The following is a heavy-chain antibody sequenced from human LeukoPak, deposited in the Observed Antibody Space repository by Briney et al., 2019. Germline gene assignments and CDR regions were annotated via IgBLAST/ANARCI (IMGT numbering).Heavy chain of an antibody. CDR2: INPNSGGT. Sequence: ASVKVSCKASGYTFTGYYMHWVRQAPGQGLEWMGWINPNSGGTNYAQKFQGRVTMTRDTSISTAYMELSRLRSDDTAVYYWAREVVVVVPAATRIFPYWGQGTLVTVSS. CDR3: AREVVVVVPAATRIFPY. V-gene: IGHV1-2*02. J-gene: IGHJ4*02. CDR1: GYTFTGYY. D-gene: IGHD2-2*01.